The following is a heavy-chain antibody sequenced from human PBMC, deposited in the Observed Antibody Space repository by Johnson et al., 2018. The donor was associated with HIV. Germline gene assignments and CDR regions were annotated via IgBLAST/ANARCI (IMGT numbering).Heavy chain of an antibody. V-gene: IGHV3-53*01. CDR1: GFTVSSNY. Sequence: VQLVESGGGLIQPGGSLRLSCAASGFTVSSNYMSWVRQAQGKGLEWVSVIYSGGSTYYADSVMGRFTISRDNSKNKLYLQMNSLRAEDTAVYYCASVPMIVVLDGAFDIWGQGTMVTVSS. CDR3: ASVPMIVVLDGAFDI. CDR2: IYSGGST. D-gene: IGHD3-22*01. J-gene: IGHJ3*02.